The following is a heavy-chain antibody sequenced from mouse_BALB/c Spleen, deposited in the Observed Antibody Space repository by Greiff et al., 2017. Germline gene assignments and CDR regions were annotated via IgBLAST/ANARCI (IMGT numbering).Heavy chain of an antibody. CDR1: GFTFSSFG. D-gene: IGHD2-1*01. CDR2: ISSGSSTI. J-gene: IGHJ3*01. V-gene: IGHV5-17*02. Sequence: EVMLVESGGGLVQPGGSRKLSCAASGFTFSSFGMHWVRQAPEKGLEWVAYISSGSSTIYYADTVKGRFTISRDNPKNTLFLQMTSLRSEDTAMYYCAREDGNYVGGQGTLVTVSA. CDR3: AREDGNYV.